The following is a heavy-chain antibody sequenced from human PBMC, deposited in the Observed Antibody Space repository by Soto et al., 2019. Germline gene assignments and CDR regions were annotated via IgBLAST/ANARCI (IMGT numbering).Heavy chain of an antibody. J-gene: IGHJ6*02. CDR2: ISAYNGNT. CDR1: GYSFTSYF. V-gene: IGHV1-18*01. Sequence: ASVKVSCKASGYSFTSYFITWVRQAPGQGLEWMGWISAYNGNTNYAQMLQGRVTMTTDTSTATAYMELRSLRSDDTAVYYCARQNYYSGMDVWGQGTTVTVSS. CDR3: ARQNYYSGMDV.